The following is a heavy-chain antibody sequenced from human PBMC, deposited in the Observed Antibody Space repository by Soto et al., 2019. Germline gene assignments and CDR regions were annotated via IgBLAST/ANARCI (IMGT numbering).Heavy chain of an antibody. CDR3: ARSRGGYFGY. D-gene: IGHD3-22*01. Sequence: PSETLSLTCTVSGASISSYYWSWIRQPPGKGLQWIGYIYYYSGSTNYNPSLKSRVTISVDMSKNQFSLKLSSVTAADTAVYYCARSRGGYFGYWGQGTLVTVSS. J-gene: IGHJ4*02. CDR2: IYYYSGST. V-gene: IGHV4-59*01. CDR1: GASISSYY.